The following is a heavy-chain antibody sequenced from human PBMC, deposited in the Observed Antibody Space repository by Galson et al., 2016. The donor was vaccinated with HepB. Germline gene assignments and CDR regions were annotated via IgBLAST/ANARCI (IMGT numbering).Heavy chain of an antibody. Sequence: PALVKPTQTLTLTCTFSGFSLRTSGEGVGWIRQPPGKALEWLALVYWDDYKRYSPSLMSRLTITKDTSKNQAVLTMTSMDLVDTATYYCAHGMAMAVAAWDYWGQGTLVTVSS. CDR2: VYWDDYK. CDR3: AHGMAMAVAAWDY. CDR1: GFSLRTSGEG. V-gene: IGHV2-5*02. D-gene: IGHD6-19*01. J-gene: IGHJ4*02.